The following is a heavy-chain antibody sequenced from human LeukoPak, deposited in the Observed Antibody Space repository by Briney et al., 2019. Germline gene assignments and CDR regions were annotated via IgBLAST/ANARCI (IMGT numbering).Heavy chain of an antibody. CDR1: GFTFSSYS. Sequence: PGGSLRLSCTASGFTFSSYSMNWVRQAPGKGLEWVSSITGISTYMYYTDSVKGRFTISRDNAKNSLYLQMNSLRAEDTAVYYCARVKSVPAARDSSLGIDYWGQGTLVTVFS. V-gene: IGHV3-21*01. CDR2: ITGISTYM. CDR3: ARVKSVPAARDSSLGIDY. D-gene: IGHD2-2*01. J-gene: IGHJ4*02.